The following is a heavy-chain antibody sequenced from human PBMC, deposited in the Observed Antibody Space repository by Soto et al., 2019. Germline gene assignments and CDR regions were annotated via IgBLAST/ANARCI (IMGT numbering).Heavy chain of an antibody. V-gene: IGHV3-30-3*01. J-gene: IGHJ4*02. D-gene: IGHD2-8*02. CDR1: AFTFGAFA. CDR2: ISHDGTKQ. Sequence: QVRMVESGGGVVQPGRSLRLSCSGSAFTFGAFAIHWVRQAPGKGLEWVAVISHDGTKQFYEDSVRGRFTISRDNSKNTMFLQINSLRIEDTAVYYCARGGQIGYCAGHSCFKVDYWGQGTLVTVSS. CDR3: ARGGQIGYCAGHSCFKVDY.